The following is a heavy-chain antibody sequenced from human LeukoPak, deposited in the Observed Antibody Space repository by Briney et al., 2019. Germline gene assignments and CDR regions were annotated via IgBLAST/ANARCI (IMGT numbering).Heavy chain of an antibody. CDR3: ARVSSSGDYYDN. J-gene: IGHJ4*02. CDR2: INPNGGGT. V-gene: IGHV1-2*02. CDR1: GYTFTGYY. Sequence: ASVKVSFKASGYTFTGYYMHWVRQAPGQGLEWMGWINPNGGGTNYAQKFQGRVTMTTDTSISTAYMELGGLRYDDTAVYYCARVSSSGDYYDNWGQGTLVTVSS. D-gene: IGHD3-10*01.